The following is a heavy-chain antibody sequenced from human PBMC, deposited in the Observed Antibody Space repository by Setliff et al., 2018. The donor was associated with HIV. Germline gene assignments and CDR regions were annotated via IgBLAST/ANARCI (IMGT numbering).Heavy chain of an antibody. J-gene: IGHJ4*02. Sequence: ASVKVSCKASGYTFTSYGISWVRQAPGQGLEWMGWISAYNGNTNYAQKLQGRVTMTRDTSITTAYMELSRLSSDDTAVYYCARVFGVRQAFDNWGQGTLVTVSS. CDR2: ISAYNGNT. D-gene: IGHD3-10*02. CDR3: ARVFGVRQAFDN. CDR1: GYTFTSYG. V-gene: IGHV1-18*01.